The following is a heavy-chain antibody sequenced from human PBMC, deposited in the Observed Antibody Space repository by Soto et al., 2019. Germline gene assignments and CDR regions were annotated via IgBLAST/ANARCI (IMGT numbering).Heavy chain of an antibody. V-gene: IGHV1-69*01. CDR3: ARDSDYGGNTDWYFDL. J-gene: IGHJ2*01. CDR1: GGTFSSYA. CDR2: IIPIFGTA. D-gene: IGHD4-17*01. Sequence: QVQLVQSGAEVKKPGSSVKVSCKASGGTFSSYAISWVRQAPGQGLEWLGGIIPIFGTANYAQKFQGRVTITADESTSTAYMALSSLRSEDTAVYYCARDSDYGGNTDWYFDLWGRGTLVTVSS.